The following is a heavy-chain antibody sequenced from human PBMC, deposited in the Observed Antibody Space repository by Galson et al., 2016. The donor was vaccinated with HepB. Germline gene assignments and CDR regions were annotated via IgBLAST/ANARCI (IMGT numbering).Heavy chain of an antibody. J-gene: IGHJ4*02. Sequence: VKVSCKASGYTFTSYGISWVRQAPGQGLEWMGWISVYNGNTNDAQKLQGRVTMTTDTSTSTAYMELTRLRSDDTAVYYCVRGKYYYDSSGYFAYWGQGTLVTISS. D-gene: IGHD3-22*01. V-gene: IGHV1-18*04. CDR3: VRGKYYYDSSGYFAY. CDR2: ISVYNGNT. CDR1: GYTFTSYG.